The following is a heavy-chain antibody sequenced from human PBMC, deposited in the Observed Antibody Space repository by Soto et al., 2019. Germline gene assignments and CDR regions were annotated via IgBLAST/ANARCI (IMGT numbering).Heavy chain of an antibody. V-gene: IGHV4-34*01. Sequence: SETLSLTCAVYGGSFSGYYWSWIRQPPVKVLEWIGEINHSGSTNYNPSLKSRVTISVDTSKNQFSLKLSSVTSADTAVYYCARRATYYYDSSGYYYPRGFDYWGQGTLVTVSS. J-gene: IGHJ4*02. CDR2: INHSGST. CDR3: ARRATYYYDSSGYYYPRGFDY. D-gene: IGHD3-22*01. CDR1: GGSFSGYY.